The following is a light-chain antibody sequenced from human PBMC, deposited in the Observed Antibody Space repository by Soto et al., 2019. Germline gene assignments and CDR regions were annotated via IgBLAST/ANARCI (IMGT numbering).Light chain of an antibody. CDR3: QQYNNRPPWT. J-gene: IGKJ1*01. Sequence: EIVMTQSPATLSVSPGERATLSCWASQSVSSNLAWYQQKPGQAPRLLIYGASTRATGIPARFSGSGSGTEFTLTISSLQPEDFAVYYCQQYNNRPPWTFGQGTKVEIK. CDR1: QSVSSN. V-gene: IGKV3-15*01. CDR2: GAS.